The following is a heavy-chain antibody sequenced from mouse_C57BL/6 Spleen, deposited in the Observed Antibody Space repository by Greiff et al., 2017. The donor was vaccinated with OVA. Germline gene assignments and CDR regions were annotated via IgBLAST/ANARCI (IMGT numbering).Heavy chain of an antibody. CDR2: IYPRGGST. Sequence: QVQLEQSGPELVKPGASVKLSCKASGYTFTSYEINWVKQRPGQGLEWIGWIYPRGGSTKYNEKFKGKVTLTVDTSSSTAYMELHSLTSEDSAVNVCARRSIKNYYAMDYWGQGASVTVSS. CDR1: GYTFTSYE. D-gene: IGHD1-1*01. V-gene: IGHV1-85*01. CDR3: ARRSIKNYYAMDY. J-gene: IGHJ4*01.